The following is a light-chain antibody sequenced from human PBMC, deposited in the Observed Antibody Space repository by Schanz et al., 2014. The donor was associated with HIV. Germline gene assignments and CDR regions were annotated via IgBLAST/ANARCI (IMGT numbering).Light chain of an antibody. CDR1: SSDVGAYKY. Sequence: QSALTQPASVSGSPGQSITISCTGTSSDVGAYKYVSWYQQHPGKAPKLMIYDVNNRPSGVSNRFSGSKSGNTASLTISGLQAEDEADYHCSSFTSSNTWVFGGGTKLTVL. CDR2: DVN. V-gene: IGLV2-14*03. J-gene: IGLJ3*02. CDR3: SSFTSSNTWV.